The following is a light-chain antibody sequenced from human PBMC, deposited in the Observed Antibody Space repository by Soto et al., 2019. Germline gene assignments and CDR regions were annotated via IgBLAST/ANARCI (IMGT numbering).Light chain of an antibody. V-gene: IGLV2-14*03. CDR3: SAFTTDNFVI. Sequence: QSALTQPASVSGSPGQSITISCTGTSSDVGNSIYVSWYQHHPGKAPKLVIYDVSDRPSGISDLFSASKSGNTASLTISGLQADDEADYYCSAFTTDNFVIFGGGTKLTLL. CDR2: DVS. J-gene: IGLJ2*01. CDR1: SSDVGNSIY.